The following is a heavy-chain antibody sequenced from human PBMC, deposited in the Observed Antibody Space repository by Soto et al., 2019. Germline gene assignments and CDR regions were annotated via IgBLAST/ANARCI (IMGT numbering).Heavy chain of an antibody. CDR2: ISYDGSNK. J-gene: IGHJ6*02. Sequence: GGSLRLSCAASGFTFSSYAMHWVRQAPGKGLEWVAGISYDGSNKYYANSVKGRFTISRDNSKNTLYLQMNSLRAEETAVYYCAREGDGGSGWYYSGMDVWGQGTTVTVS. CDR1: GFTFSSYA. V-gene: IGHV3-30-3*01. D-gene: IGHD6-19*01. CDR3: AREGDGGSGWYYSGMDV.